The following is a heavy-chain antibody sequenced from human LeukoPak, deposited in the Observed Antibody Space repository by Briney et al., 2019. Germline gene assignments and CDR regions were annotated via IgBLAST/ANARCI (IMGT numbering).Heavy chain of an antibody. V-gene: IGHV3-23*01. CDR1: GFTFSSYT. D-gene: IGHD2-2*01. J-gene: IGHJ4*02. Sequence: GGSLRLSCAASGFTFSSYTMNWVRQAPGKGLEWVSGITTSGANTYYADSVKGRFTISRDNSKNTLYLQMNRLRAEDTAIYYCARDALISYRGAWSQSDYWGQGTLVTVSS. CDR3: ARDALISYRGAWSQSDY. CDR2: ITTSGANT.